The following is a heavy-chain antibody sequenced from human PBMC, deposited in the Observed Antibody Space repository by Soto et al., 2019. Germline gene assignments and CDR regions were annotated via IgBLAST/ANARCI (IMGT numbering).Heavy chain of an antibody. CDR2: ISGSDDNT. CDR1: GFTFSSYT. J-gene: IGHJ4*02. CDR3: ARAWGGSVKNSFDY. D-gene: IGHD5-12*01. Sequence: GGSLRLSCAASGFTFSSYTMSWVRQAPGRGLEWVSGISGSDDNTYYADSVKGQFTISRDNSKNTLYLQFNTLTAEDTALFYCARAWGGSVKNSFDYWRQGTRVNASS. V-gene: IGHV3-23*01.